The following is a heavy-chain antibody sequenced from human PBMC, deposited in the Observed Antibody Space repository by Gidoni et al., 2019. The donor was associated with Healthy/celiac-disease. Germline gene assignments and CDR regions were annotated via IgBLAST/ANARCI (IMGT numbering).Heavy chain of an antibody. D-gene: IGHD1-26*01. CDR2: IYYSGST. CDR1: GGSISSSY. V-gene: IGHV4-59*01. CDR3: ARDRSGSYPWHPFDY. J-gene: IGHJ4*02. Sequence: QVQLQESGPGLVKPSETLSLTCTVSGGSISSSYWRWSRQPPGKRLEWIGYIYYSGSTNYNPSLKSRVTISVDTSKNQFSLKLSSVTAADTAVYYCARDRSGSYPWHPFDYWGQGTLVTVSS.